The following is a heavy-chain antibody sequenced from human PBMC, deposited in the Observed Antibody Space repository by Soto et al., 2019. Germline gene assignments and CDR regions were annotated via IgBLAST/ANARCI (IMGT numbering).Heavy chain of an antibody. CDR3: ARGNSYGPYYYYGMDV. CDR2: IIPIFGTA. V-gene: IGHV1-69*06. Sequence: ASVKVSCKASGGTFSSYAISWVRQAPGQGLEWMGGIIPIFGTANYAQKFQGRVTITADKSTSTAYMELSSLRSEDTAVYYCARGNSYGPYYYYGMDVWGQGTTVTVS. J-gene: IGHJ6*02. CDR1: GGTFSSYA. D-gene: IGHD5-18*01.